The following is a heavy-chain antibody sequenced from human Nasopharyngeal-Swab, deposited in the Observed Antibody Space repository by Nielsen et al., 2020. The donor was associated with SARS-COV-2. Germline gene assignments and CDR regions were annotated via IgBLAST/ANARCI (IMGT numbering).Heavy chain of an antibody. J-gene: IGHJ4*02. CDR3: ARDDVQQAAATLGYLDY. CDR2: ISGSGGST. V-gene: IGHV3-23*01. D-gene: IGHD2-15*01. CDR1: GFTFSSYA. Sequence: GESLKISCAASGFTFSSYAMSWVRQAPGKGLEWVSAISGSGGSTYYADSVKGRFTISRDNSKNTLYLQMNSLRVEDTAVYYCARDDVQQAAATLGYLDYWGQGTLVTVSS.